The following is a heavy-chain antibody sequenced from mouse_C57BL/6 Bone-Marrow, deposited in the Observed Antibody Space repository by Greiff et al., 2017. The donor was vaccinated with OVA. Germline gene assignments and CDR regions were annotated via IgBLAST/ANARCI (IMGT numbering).Heavy chain of an antibody. CDR1: GYAFTNYL. J-gene: IGHJ2*01. CDR2: INPGSGGT. V-gene: IGHV1-54*01. Sequence: QVQLKESGAELVRPGTSVKVSCKASGYAFTNYLIEWVKQRPGQGLEWIGVINPGSGGTNYNEKFKGKATLTADKSSSTAYMQLSSLTSEDSAVYVCASNYYGSSWGYWGQGTTLTVSS. D-gene: IGHD1-1*01. CDR3: ASNYYGSSWGY.